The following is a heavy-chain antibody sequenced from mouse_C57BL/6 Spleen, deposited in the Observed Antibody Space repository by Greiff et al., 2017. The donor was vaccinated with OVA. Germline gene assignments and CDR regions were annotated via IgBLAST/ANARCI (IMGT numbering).Heavy chain of an antibody. J-gene: IGHJ3*01. Sequence: QVQLQQPGPELVKPGASVKISCKASGYAFSSSWMNWVKQRPGKGLEWIGRIYPGDGDTNYNGKFKGKATLTADKSSSTAYMQLSSLTSEDSAVYFCASFTTVVGGFAYWGQGTLVTVSA. D-gene: IGHD1-1*01. CDR2: IYPGDGDT. V-gene: IGHV1-82*01. CDR3: ASFTTVVGGFAY. CDR1: GYAFSSSW.